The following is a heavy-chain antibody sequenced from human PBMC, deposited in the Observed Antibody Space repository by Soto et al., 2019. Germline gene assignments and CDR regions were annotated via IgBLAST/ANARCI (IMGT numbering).Heavy chain of an antibody. V-gene: IGHV3-21*01. CDR1: GFTFSSYS. CDR2: ISSSSSYI. CDR3: ARVLDDFWSGYYTLDGMDV. D-gene: IGHD3-3*01. Sequence: GGSLRLSCAASGFTFSSYSMNWVRQSPGKGLEWVSSISSSSSYIYYADSVKGRFTISRDNAKNSLYLQMNSLRAEDTAVYYCARVLDDFWSGYYTLDGMDVWGQGTTVTVSS. J-gene: IGHJ6*02.